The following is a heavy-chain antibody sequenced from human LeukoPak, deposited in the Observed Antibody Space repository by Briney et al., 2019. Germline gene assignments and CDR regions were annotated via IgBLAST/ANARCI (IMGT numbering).Heavy chain of an antibody. CDR2: IYHSGST. CDR1: GYSISSGYY. D-gene: IGHD3-10*01. J-gene: IGHJ5*02. V-gene: IGHV4-38-2*02. Sequence: SETLSLTCTVSGYSISSGYYWGWIRQPPGKGLEWIGSIYHSGSTYYNPSLKSRVTISVDTSKNQFSLKLSSVTAADTAVYYCARVAGWFGENTNWFDPWGQGTLVTVSS. CDR3: ARVAGWFGENTNWFDP.